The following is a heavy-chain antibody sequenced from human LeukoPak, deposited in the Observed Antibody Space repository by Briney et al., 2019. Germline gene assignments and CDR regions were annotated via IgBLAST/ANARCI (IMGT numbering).Heavy chain of an antibody. CDR2: INHSGST. CDR3: ARGRIQLWSTNHNWFDP. J-gene: IGHJ5*02. CDR1: GGSFSGYY. D-gene: IGHD5-18*01. Sequence: SETLSLTCAVYGGSFSGYYWSWIRQPPGKGLEWIGEINHSGSTNYNPSLKSRVTISVDTSKNQFSLKLSSVTAADTAVYYCARGRIQLWSTNHNWFDPWGQGTLVTVSS. V-gene: IGHV4-34*01.